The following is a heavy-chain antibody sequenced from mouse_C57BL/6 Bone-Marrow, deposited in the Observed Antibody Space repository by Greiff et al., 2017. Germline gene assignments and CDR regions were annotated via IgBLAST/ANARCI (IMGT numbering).Heavy chain of an antibody. CDR1: GFTFSSYA. D-gene: IGHD2-12*01. CDR2: ISDGGSYT. CDR3: ARKNYSYYIDY. Sequence: EVKLMESGGGLVKPGGSLKLSCAASGFTFSSYAMSWVRQTPGKRLEWVATISDGGSYTYYPDNVKGRFTISSDNAKNNLYLQMSHLKSEDTAMYYCARKNYSYYIDYWGQGTTLTVSS. J-gene: IGHJ2*01. V-gene: IGHV5-4*03.